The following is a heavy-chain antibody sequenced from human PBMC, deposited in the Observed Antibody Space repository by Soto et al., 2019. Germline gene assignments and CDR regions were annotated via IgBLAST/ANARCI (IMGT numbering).Heavy chain of an antibody. CDR1: GFTFTSYG. Sequence: QAHLVESGGGVVQPGRSLRLSCAASGFTFTSYGMHWVRQAPGTRLGWVAVISHDGGLQHYADSVKGRFTSSRDNSKSMVLVQMNSLRAEDTAVYYCVSDRGYGHASVPYSWGQGTLVSVSS. V-gene: IGHV3-30*03. D-gene: IGHD5-18*01. J-gene: IGHJ4*02. CDR3: VSDRGYGHASVPYS. CDR2: ISHDGGLQ.